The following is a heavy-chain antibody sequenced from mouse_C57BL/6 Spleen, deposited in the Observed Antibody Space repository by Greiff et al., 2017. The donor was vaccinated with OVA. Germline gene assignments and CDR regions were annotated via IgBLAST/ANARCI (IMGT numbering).Heavy chain of an antibody. J-gene: IGHJ1*03. CDR1: GYTFTSYW. Sequence: QVQLQQPGAELVKPGASVKLSCKASGYTFTSYWMHWVKQRPGQGLEWIGMIHPNSGSTNYNEKFKSKATLTVDKSSSTAYMQLSSLTSEDSAVYYCAHYDVYYDWYFDVWGTGTTVTVSS. CDR3: AHYDVYYDWYFDV. V-gene: IGHV1-64*01. D-gene: IGHD2-3*01. CDR2: IHPNSGST.